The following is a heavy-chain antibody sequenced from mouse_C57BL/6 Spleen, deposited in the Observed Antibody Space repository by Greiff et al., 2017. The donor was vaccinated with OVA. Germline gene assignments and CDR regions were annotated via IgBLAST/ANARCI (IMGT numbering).Heavy chain of an antibody. V-gene: IGHV5-9*01. CDR2: ISGGGGNT. D-gene: IGHD1-1*01. J-gene: IGHJ2*01. CDR1: GFTFSSYT. Sequence: EVKLVESGGGLVKPGGSLKLSCAASGFTFSSYTMSWVRQTPEKRLEWVATISGGGGNTYYPDSVKGRFTISRDNAKNTLYLQMSSLRSEDTALYYCARQGGPYGFDYWGQGTTLTVSS. CDR3: ARQGGPYGFDY.